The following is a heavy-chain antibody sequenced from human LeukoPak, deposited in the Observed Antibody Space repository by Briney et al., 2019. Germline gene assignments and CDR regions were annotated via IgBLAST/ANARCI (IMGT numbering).Heavy chain of an antibody. CDR3: ASDGPLGDY. V-gene: IGHV1-3*01. Sequence: ASVKASCRASGYTFTSYSMHWVRQAPGQTLEWMGWINAGNGNTKYSQKFQGRVTITRDTSASTAYMELSSLRSEDAAVYYCASDGPLGDYWGQGTPVTVSS. J-gene: IGHJ4*02. D-gene: IGHD3-16*01. CDR2: INAGNGNT. CDR1: GYTFTSYS.